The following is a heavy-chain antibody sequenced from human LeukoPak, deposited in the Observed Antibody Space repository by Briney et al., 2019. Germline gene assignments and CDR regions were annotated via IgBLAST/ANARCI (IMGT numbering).Heavy chain of an antibody. V-gene: IGHV4-34*01. Sequence: SETLSLTCAVCGGSLSGYYWSWIRQPPGKGLDWIGEINHSGSTNYNRSLSSRVTISVDTSKNQFSLILSSMTAADTAVYYCARRHHYYYYMDVWGKGTTVTVSS. CDR2: INHSGST. CDR3: ARRHHYYYYMDV. CDR1: GGSLSGYY. J-gene: IGHJ6*03.